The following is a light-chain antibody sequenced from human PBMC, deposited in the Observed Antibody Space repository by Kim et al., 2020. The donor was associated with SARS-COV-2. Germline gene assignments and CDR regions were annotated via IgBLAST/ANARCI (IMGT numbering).Light chain of an antibody. J-gene: IGKJ4*01. CDR3: QQRSKWPLT. CDR2: DAS. Sequence: SLPAGERATPSCRASQSVTSYLVWFQHKPGQAPRLLIYDASNRATGIPARFSGSGSGTDFTLTISSLEPEDFAVYYCQQRSKWPLTFGGGTKLEI. V-gene: IGKV3-11*01. CDR1: QSVTSY.